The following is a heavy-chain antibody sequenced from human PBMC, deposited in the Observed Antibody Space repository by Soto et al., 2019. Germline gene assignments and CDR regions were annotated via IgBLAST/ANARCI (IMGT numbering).Heavy chain of an antibody. J-gene: IGHJ5*02. CDR1: GYPFTSYG. Sequence: ASVKVSCKASGYPFTSYGISWLRQAPGQGLEWMGWISAYNGNTNYAQKLQGRVTMTTDTSTSTAYMELRSLRSDDTDVYYCARDVPYDFWSGYWDWFDPWGQGTLVTVSS. CDR3: ARDVPYDFWSGYWDWFDP. V-gene: IGHV1-18*01. CDR2: ISAYNGNT. D-gene: IGHD3-3*01.